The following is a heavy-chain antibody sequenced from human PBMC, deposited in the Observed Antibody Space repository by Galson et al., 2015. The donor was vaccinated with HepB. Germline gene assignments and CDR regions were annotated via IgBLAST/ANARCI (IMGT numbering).Heavy chain of an antibody. CDR3: ARPPGRYSYGFFGY. Sequence: SVKVSCKASGYTLTGYYMHWVRQAPGQGLEWMGWINPNSGGTNYAQKFQGRVTMTRDTSISTAYMELSRLRSDDTAVYYCARPPGRYSYGFFGYWGQGTLVTVSS. J-gene: IGHJ4*02. D-gene: IGHD5-18*01. CDR1: GYTLTGYY. CDR2: INPNSGGT. V-gene: IGHV1-2*02.